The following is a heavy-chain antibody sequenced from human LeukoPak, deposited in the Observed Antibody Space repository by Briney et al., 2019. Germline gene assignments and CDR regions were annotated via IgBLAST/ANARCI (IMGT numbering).Heavy chain of an antibody. CDR2: ISGSGSST. CDR3: AKGRWTGSQRLFDF. Sequence: GGSLRLSCAASGFTFSSYAMSWVRQAPGKGLEWVSAISGSGSSTYYADSVKGRFTISRDNSKNTLYLQMTSLRAEDTAVYYCAKGRWTGSQRLFDFWGQGTLVTVYS. CDR1: GFTFSSYA. D-gene: IGHD6-25*01. V-gene: IGHV3-23*01. J-gene: IGHJ4*02.